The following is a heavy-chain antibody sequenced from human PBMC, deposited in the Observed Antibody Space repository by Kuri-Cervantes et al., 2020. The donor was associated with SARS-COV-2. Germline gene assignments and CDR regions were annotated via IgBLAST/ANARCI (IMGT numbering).Heavy chain of an antibody. CDR2: IRTHNGDT. D-gene: IGHD3-10*01. CDR3: ATGFGEPMDFDY. V-gene: IGHV1-18*01. J-gene: IGHJ4*02. CDR1: GYTFTNQG. Sequence: ASVKVSCKASGYTFTNQGISWVRQAPGQGLEWMGWIRTHNGDTKYAQSLQGRVTMTTDTATTTAYMELRSLRFDDTAMYFCATGFGEPMDFDYRGQGTLVTVSS.